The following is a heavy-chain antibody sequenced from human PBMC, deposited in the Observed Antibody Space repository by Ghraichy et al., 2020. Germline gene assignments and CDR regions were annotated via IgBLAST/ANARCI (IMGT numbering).Heavy chain of an antibody. CDR3: ARDRDRMPEQPGGFDY. J-gene: IGHJ4*02. D-gene: IGHD3-16*01. Sequence: SETLSLTCAVSGGSISISNWWSWVRQPPGKGLEWIGEIYHSGSTNYNPSLKSRVTISVDKSKNQFSLKLSSVTAADTAVYYCARDRDRMPEQPGGFDYWGQGTLVTVSS. CDR1: GGSISISNW. CDR2: IYHSGST. V-gene: IGHV4-4*02.